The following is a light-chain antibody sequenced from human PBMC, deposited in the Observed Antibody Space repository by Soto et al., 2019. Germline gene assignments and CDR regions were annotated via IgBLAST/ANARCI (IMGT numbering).Light chain of an antibody. CDR1: SGNIASSY. Sequence: NFMLTQPHSVSESPGKTVTISCTRSSGNIASSYVQWYQQRPGSPPTTVIFEDDQRPSGVPHRFSGSIDRSSNSASLTISELRTEDDADYHCQSYYSDNYVFGPGTKLTVL. CDR3: QSYYSDNYV. CDR2: EDD. J-gene: IGLJ1*01. V-gene: IGLV6-57*04.